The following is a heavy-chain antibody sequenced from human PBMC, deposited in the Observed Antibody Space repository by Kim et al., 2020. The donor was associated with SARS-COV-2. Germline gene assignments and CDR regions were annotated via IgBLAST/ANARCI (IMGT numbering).Heavy chain of an antibody. Sequence: GGSLRLSCAASGFTFSDYYMAWFRLPPGKGLEWVSYIRTDATTTYYAGSAKGRFTISRDNAKNSLFLQMNNLRVEDTAVYYCARVQWKNGDYRHFDYWGQGTLVTVSS. CDR2: IRTDATTT. CDR3: ARVQWKNGDYRHFDY. CDR1: GFTFSDYY. J-gene: IGHJ4*02. D-gene: IGHD4-17*01. V-gene: IGHV3-11*01.